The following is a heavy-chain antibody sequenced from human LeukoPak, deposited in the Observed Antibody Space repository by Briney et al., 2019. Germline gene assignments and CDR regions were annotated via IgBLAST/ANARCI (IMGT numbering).Heavy chain of an antibody. V-gene: IGHV3-48*01. D-gene: IGHD2-8*02. CDR3: ARRILLAYYYMDV. J-gene: IGHJ6*03. CDR1: GFTFSSYS. Sequence: GGSLRLSCAASGFTFSSYSMNWVRQAPGKGLEWVSYISSRSATIYYADSVKGRFTISRDNAKNSLYLQMNSLRAEDTAVYYCARRILLAYYYMDVWGKGTTVTVSS. CDR2: ISSRSATI.